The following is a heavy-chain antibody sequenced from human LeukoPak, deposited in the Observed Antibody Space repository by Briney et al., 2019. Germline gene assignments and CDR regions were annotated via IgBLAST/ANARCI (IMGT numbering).Heavy chain of an antibody. Sequence: GESLKISCKGSGYSFTNYWIGWVRQMPGKGLQWMGTIQPGESDTRYSPSFQGQVTISVDKSISTAYLQWSSLKASDTAMYYCARLPREITIFGVGYFDYWGQGTVVTVSS. V-gene: IGHV5-51*01. D-gene: IGHD3-3*01. CDR1: GYSFTNYW. J-gene: IGHJ4*02. CDR2: IQPGESDT. CDR3: ARLPREITIFGVGYFDY.